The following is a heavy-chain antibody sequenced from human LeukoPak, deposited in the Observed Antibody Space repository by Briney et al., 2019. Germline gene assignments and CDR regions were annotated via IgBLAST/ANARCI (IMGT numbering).Heavy chain of an antibody. J-gene: IGHJ4*02. D-gene: IGHD3-3*01. CDR1: GGSISSGDSY. CDR2: IYYSGST. V-gene: IGHV4-31*03. CDR3: ARGPTIFGVVNHFDY. Sequence: SQTLSLTCTVSGGSISSGDSYWSWIRQHPGKGLEWIGYIYYSGSTYYNPSLKSRVTISVGTSKNQFSLKLSSVTAADTAVYYCARGPTIFGVVNHFDYWGQGTLVTVSS.